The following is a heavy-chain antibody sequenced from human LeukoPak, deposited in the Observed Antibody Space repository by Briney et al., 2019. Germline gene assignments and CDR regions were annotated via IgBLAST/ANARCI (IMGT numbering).Heavy chain of an antibody. D-gene: IGHD6-13*01. CDR3: ARDRRDRDIAALYYFDY. CDR1: GFIFSDYY. Sequence: GGSLRLSCAASGFIFSDYYMSWIRQAPGKGLEWVSYISSSGSTIYYADSVKGRFTVSRDNAKNSLYLQMNSLRAEDTAVYYCARDRRDRDIAALYYFDYWGQGTLVTVSS. CDR2: ISSSGSTI. V-gene: IGHV3-11*01. J-gene: IGHJ4*02.